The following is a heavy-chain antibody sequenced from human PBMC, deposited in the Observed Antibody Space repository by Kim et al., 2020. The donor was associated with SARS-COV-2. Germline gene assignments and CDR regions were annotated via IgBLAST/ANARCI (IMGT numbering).Heavy chain of an antibody. V-gene: IGHV3-74*01. CDR2: INNDGSDT. CDR3: ARVHGDYAWFDP. J-gene: IGHJ5*02. D-gene: IGHD4-17*01. Sequence: GGSLRLSCAASGFTFSSYWMHWVRQAPGKGPVWVARINNDGSDTRYADCVKGRFTISRDNAKNTLYLQMNSLRVEDTAVYYCARVHGDYAWFDPWGQGTLVTVS. CDR1: GFTFSSYW.